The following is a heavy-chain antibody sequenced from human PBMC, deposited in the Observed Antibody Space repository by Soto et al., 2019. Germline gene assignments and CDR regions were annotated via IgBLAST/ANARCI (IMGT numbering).Heavy chain of an antibody. J-gene: IGHJ6*02. V-gene: IGHV5-51*01. CDR3: ARQKGLGVTTWIPNQHGMDV. CDR1: GYSFTSYW. Sequence: PGESLKISCKGSGYSFTSYWIGWVRQMPGKGLEWMGIIYPGDSDTGYSPSFQGQVTISADKSISTAYLQWSSLKASDTAMYYCARQKGLGVTTWIPNQHGMDVWGQGTTVTVSS. D-gene: IGHD4-4*01. CDR2: IYPGDSDT.